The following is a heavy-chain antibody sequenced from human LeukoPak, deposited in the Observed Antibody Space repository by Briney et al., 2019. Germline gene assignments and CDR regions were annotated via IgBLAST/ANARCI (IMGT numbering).Heavy chain of an antibody. D-gene: IGHD6-13*01. J-gene: IGHJ6*02. Sequence: GGSLRLSCAASGFTVSSNYMSWVRQAPGKGLEWVSIIYSGGNTYYVDSVKGRFTISRDNSKSTLYLQMNSLRAEDTAVYYCATRAAAGYYYGMDVWGQGTTVTVSS. CDR3: ATRAAAGYYYGMDV. CDR2: IYSGGNT. V-gene: IGHV3-53*01. CDR1: GFTVSSNY.